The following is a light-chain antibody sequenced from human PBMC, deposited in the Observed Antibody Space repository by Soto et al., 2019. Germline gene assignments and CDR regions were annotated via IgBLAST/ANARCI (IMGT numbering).Light chain of an antibody. V-gene: IGLV6-57*01. CDR2: EDN. CDR1: SGSIGSSY. J-gene: IGLJ3*02. Sequence: NFMLTQPHSVSESPGKTVTISCTRSSGSIGSSYVQWYQQRPGSSPTTMIFEDNQRPTGVPVRFSGSIDSSSNSASLVISGLRTEDEADYYCQSYDTSNPLVFGGGTQLTVL. CDR3: QSYDTSNPLV.